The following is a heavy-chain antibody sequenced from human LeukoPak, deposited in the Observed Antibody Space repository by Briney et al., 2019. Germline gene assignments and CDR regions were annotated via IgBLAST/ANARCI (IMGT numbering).Heavy chain of an antibody. D-gene: IGHD6-13*01. CDR2: IYHSGST. V-gene: IGHV4-38-2*01. J-gene: IGHJ4*02. CDR3: ARHADSSSWYAY. Sequence: SETLSLTCAVSGYSISSGYYWGWIRQPPGKGLEWIGSIYHSGSTYYNPSLKSRVTVSVDTSKNQFSLKLSSVTAADTAVYYCARHADSSSWYAYWGQGTLVTVSS. CDR1: GYSISSGYY.